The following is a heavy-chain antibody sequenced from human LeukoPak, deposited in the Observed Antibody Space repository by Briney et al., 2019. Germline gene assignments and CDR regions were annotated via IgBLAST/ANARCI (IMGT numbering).Heavy chain of an antibody. CDR2: IPSSGSTI. Sequence: PGGSLRLPCAASGFTFSTYEMNWVRQAPGKGLEWVSYIPSSGSTIYYVDSVKGRFTISRDNAKNSLYLQTNSLRVEDTAVYYCAREATGATGYFDYWGQGTLVTVSS. CDR3: AREATGATGYFDY. J-gene: IGHJ4*02. D-gene: IGHD1-26*01. V-gene: IGHV3-48*03. CDR1: GFTFSTYE.